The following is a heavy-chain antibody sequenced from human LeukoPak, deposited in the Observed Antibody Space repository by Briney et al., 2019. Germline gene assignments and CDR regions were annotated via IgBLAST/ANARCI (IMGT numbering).Heavy chain of an antibody. D-gene: IGHD3-16*02. CDR3: ARNIGYYDYVWGSYRPDAFDI. CDR2: ISYDGSNK. J-gene: IGHJ3*02. V-gene: IGHV3-30-3*01. Sequence: PGRSLRLSCAASGFTFSSYAMHWVRQAPGKGLEWVAVISYDGSNKYYADSVKGRFTISRDNSKNKLYLQMNSLRAEDTAVYYCARNIGYYDYVWGSYRPDAFDIWGQGTMVTVSS. CDR1: GFTFSSYA.